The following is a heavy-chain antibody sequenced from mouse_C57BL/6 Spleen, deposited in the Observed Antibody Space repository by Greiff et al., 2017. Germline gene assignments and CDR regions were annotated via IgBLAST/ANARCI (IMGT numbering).Heavy chain of an antibody. CDR1: GYTFTDYY. V-gene: IGHV1-76*01. CDR2: IYPGSGNT. D-gene: IGHD3-2*02. J-gene: IGHJ3*01. CDR3: ARSEKTAQAAWFAY. Sequence: VQLQQSGAELVRPGASVKLSCKASGYTFTDYYINWVKQRPGQGLEWIARIYPGSGNTYYNEKFKGKATLTAEKSSSTAYMQLSSLTSEDSAVYFWARSEKTAQAAWFAYWGQGTLVTVSA.